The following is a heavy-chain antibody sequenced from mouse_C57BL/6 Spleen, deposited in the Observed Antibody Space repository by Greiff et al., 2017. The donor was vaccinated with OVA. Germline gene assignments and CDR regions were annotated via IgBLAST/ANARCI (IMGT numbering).Heavy chain of an antibody. CDR3: ARPLYGSSDYFDY. D-gene: IGHD1-1*01. J-gene: IGHJ2*01. CDR1: GYTFTDYY. Sequence: VQLQQSGPELVKPGASVKISCKASGYTFTDYYMNWVKQSHGKSLEWIGDINPNNGGTSYNQKFKGKATLTVDKSSSTAYMELRSLTSEDSAVYYCARPLYGSSDYFDYWGQGTTLTVSS. V-gene: IGHV1-26*01. CDR2: INPNNGGT.